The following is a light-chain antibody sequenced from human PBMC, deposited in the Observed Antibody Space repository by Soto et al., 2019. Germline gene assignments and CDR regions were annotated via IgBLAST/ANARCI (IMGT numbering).Light chain of an antibody. CDR3: SAYGGRNVV. J-gene: IGLJ3*02. CDR2: DVN. Sequence: QSALTQPASMSGSPGQSITISCTGTSSDVGDYNYVSWYQQHPGKAPILLIFDVNNRPSGVSHRFSGSKSANSASLTISELQTEDEAHYYCSAYGGRNVVFGGGTKLTVL. CDR1: SSDVGDYNY. V-gene: IGLV2-14*03.